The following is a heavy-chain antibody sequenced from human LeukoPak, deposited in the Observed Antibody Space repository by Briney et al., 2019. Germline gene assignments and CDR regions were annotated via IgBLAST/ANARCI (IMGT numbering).Heavy chain of an antibody. V-gene: IGHV1-69*05. D-gene: IGHD5-24*01. CDR1: GGTFSSYA. CDR2: IIPIFGTA. Sequence: SVKVSCKASGGTFSSYAISWVRQAPGQGLEWMGRIIPIFGTANYAQKLQGRVTITTDEFPSTAYMELSSLRSEDTAVYYCARFFGYNRDAFDIWGQGTMVTVSS. J-gene: IGHJ3*02. CDR3: ARFFGYNRDAFDI.